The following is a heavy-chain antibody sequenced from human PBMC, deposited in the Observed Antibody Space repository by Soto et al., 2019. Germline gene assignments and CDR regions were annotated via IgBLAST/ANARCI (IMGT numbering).Heavy chain of an antibody. CDR3: TTDPPRIQLWPEGYYYGMEV. D-gene: IGHD5-18*01. V-gene: IGHV3-15*07. J-gene: IGHJ6*02. Sequence: PGGSLRLSCAASGFTFSNAWMNWVRQAPGKGLEWVGRIKSRTDGGTTDYAAPVKGRFTISRDDSKNTLYLQMNSLKTEDTAVYYCTTDPPRIQLWPEGYYYGMEVWGQGTTVTVSS. CDR2: IKSRTDGGTT. CDR1: GFTFSNAW.